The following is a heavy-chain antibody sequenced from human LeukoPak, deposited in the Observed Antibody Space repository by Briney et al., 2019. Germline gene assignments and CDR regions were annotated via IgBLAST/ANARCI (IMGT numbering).Heavy chain of an antibody. J-gene: IGHJ4*02. V-gene: IGHV3-48*03. Sequence: GGSLRLSCAASGFTFSSYEMNWVRQAPGKGLEWVSYISSSGSTIYYADSVKGRFTISRDNAKNSLYLQMNSLRAEDTAVYYCARDSLWFGELSPYDYWGQGTLVTVSS. D-gene: IGHD3-10*01. CDR2: ISSSGSTI. CDR3: ARDSLWFGELSPYDY. CDR1: GFTFSSYE.